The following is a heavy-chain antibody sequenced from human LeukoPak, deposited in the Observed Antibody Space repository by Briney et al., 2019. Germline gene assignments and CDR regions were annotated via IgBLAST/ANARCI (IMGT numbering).Heavy chain of an antibody. D-gene: IGHD6-6*01. J-gene: IGHJ4*02. Sequence: GGSLRLSCAASGFTFSSYAMHWVRQAPGKGLEWVAVISYDGSNKYYADSVKGRFTISRDNPKNTLYLQMNSLRAEDTAVYYCAKARPVDYWGQGTLVTVSS. CDR3: AKARPVDY. CDR1: GFTFSSYA. CDR2: ISYDGSNK. V-gene: IGHV3-30-3*01.